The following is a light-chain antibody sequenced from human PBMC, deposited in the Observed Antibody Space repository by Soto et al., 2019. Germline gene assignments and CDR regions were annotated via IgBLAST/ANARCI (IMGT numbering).Light chain of an antibody. CDR2: EVN. CDR3: SAYTTSNTLI. CDR1: SSDVGGYDY. V-gene: IGLV2-14*01. J-gene: IGLJ1*01. Sequence: QSALTQPASVSGSPGQSVTISCTGTSSDVGGYDYASWYQQHPGTAPKLILYEVNNRPSGVSNRFSGSKSGNTASLIISGLQTEDEANYYCSAYTTSNTLIFGTGTKVTVL.